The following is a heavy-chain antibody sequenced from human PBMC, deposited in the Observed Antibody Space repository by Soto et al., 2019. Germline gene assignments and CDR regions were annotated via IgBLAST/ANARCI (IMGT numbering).Heavy chain of an antibody. CDR1: GFTFSSYA. J-gene: IGHJ4*02. V-gene: IGHV3-23*01. D-gene: IGHD6-19*01. CDR3: GKERRGSGWFVCSY. CDR2: ISGNGADT. Sequence: DVQLLAYGGGLVQPGGSVRLSCSASGFTFSSYAMSWVRQAPGKGLAWVSAISGNGADTPNADSVRGRFTISRDNSKDTLLLQMNSMRADDSAVYYCGKERRGSGWFVCSYLGQCILVTVSS.